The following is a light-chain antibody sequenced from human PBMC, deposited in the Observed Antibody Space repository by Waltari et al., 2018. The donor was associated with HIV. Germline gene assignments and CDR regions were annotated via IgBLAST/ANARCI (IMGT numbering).Light chain of an antibody. V-gene: IGLV3-9*01. CDR1: NLETKN. J-gene: IGLJ2*01. CDR3: QVWDSNVVV. CDR2: RDS. Sequence: SLELTQPLSVSVALRLTATISCGGDNLETKNVHWYQQKSGQAPVLLIYRDSNRPSGIPERFSASNSQNTATLTISRAQVEDEAHYYCQVWDSNVVVFGGGTELTVL.